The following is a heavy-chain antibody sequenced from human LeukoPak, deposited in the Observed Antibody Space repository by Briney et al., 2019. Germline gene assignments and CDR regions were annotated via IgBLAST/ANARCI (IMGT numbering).Heavy chain of an antibody. J-gene: IGHJ6*04. CDR3: ARVAATTFYHFNYMDV. V-gene: IGHV3-30*01. CDR1: GFIISHHA. Sequence: GGSLRLSCAASGFIISHHALVWVRQAPGKGLEWVALISNDAIEKYYADSVKGRFTITRDTSRSSLSLQMNTLRTDDTAVYFCARVAATTFYHFNYMDVWGKGTTVTVSS. D-gene: IGHD2/OR15-2a*01. CDR2: ISNDAIEK.